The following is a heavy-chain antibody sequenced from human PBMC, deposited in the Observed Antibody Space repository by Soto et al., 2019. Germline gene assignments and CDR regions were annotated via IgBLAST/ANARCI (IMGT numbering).Heavy chain of an antibody. D-gene: IGHD3-16*01. J-gene: IGHJ4*02. CDR2: ISSNGGST. CDR1: GFTFSSYA. V-gene: IGHV3-64*04. CDR3: ARHGGTPDLYFDY. Sequence: GGSLRLSCSSSGFTFSSYAMHLVRQAPGKGLEYVSAISSNGGSTYYADSMKGRFTISRDNAKNSLYLQISSLRAEDTALYYCARHGGTPDLYFDYWGQGTPVTAPQ.